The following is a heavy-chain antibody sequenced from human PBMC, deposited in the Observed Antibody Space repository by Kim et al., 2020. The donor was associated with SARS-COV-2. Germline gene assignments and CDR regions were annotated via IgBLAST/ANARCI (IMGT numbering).Heavy chain of an antibody. J-gene: IGHJ4*02. CDR1: GFTLNNYA. D-gene: IGHD2-15*01. V-gene: IGHV3-9*01. CDR3: TKAHCSGPTCYPLDG. CDR2: ITWNGGTI. Sequence: GGSLRLSCAASGFTLNNYAMHWVRQGPGEGLEWVSGITWNGGTIGYADSVKGRFTISRDNAKNSLYLQMTGLRVEDTAFYYCTKAHCSGPTCYPLDGWGRGTLVTVSS.